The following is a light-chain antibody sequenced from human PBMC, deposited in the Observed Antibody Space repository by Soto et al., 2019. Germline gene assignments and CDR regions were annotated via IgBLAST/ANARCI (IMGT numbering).Light chain of an antibody. J-gene: IGLJ2*01. V-gene: IGLV2-14*03. CDR1: SSDVGGYNY. CDR3: NSYTSSSTLV. Sequence: QSVLTQPASVSGSPGQSITISCTGTSSDVGGYNYVSWYQQHPGKAPKLIIYDVNYRPSGVSDRFSGSKSGNTASLTISGLQTEDEADYYCNSYTSSSTLVFGGGTKLTVL. CDR2: DVN.